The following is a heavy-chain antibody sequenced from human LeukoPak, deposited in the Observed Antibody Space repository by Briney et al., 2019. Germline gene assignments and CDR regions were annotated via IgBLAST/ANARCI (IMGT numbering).Heavy chain of an antibody. D-gene: IGHD5-18*01. CDR3: ATWSGYSYGLFDY. Sequence: SETLSLTCTVSGGSISSSSYYWGWIRQPPGKGLEWIGSIYYSGSTYYNPSPKSRVTISVDTSKNQFSLKLSSVTAADTAVYYCATWSGYSYGLFDYWGQGTLVTVSS. J-gene: IGHJ4*02. CDR2: IYYSGST. CDR1: GGSISSSSYY. V-gene: IGHV4-39*01.